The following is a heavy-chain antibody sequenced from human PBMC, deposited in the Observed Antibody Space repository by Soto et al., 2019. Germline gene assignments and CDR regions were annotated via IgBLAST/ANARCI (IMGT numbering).Heavy chain of an antibody. D-gene: IGHD6-19*01. V-gene: IGHV1-18*04. CDR2: ISSHNRNT. CDR3: ARVVATVAGPYGLGD. CDR1: GDTFANYG. J-gene: IGHJ6*01. Sequence: ASAKVSCKASGDTFANYGISWVRQPPGQGLEWMGWISSHNRNTNYAKNFQGRVTMTTDTSTSTAAKEQRSLRSDDTAVYYCARVVATVAGPYGLGDWGQGTTVTVLL.